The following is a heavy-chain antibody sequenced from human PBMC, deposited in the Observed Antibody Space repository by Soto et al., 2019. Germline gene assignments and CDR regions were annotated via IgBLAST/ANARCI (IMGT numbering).Heavy chain of an antibody. Sequence: VKVSCKASGYTFSSYGIAWVRQAPGQGLEWMGWINIRNGNTQYAQHFQGRVTLTTDTATSTAYLEVRNLRSDDTAVYYCARDLWGSGNYYFHWFDPWGQGTPVTVSS. CDR3: ARDLWGSGNYYFHWFDP. V-gene: IGHV1-18*01. J-gene: IGHJ5*02. D-gene: IGHD1-26*01. CDR2: INIRNGNT. CDR1: GYTFSSYG.